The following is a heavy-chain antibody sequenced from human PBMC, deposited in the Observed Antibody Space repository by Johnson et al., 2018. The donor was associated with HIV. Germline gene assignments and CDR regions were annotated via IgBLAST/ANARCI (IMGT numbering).Heavy chain of an antibody. J-gene: IGHJ3*02. Sequence: VQLVESGGGVVRPGGSLRLSCAASRFNSSSYWMSWVRQAPGKGLEWVANIKQDGSAKYYVAYVKGGFTISNDNATNSLYLQMNSLRAEDTAVYYCARVKSYGNWGSRKGGRESRAAFDIWGQGTMVTVSS. CDR3: ARVKSYGNWGSRKGGRESRAAFDI. CDR2: IKQDGSAK. CDR1: RFNSSSYW. D-gene: IGHD7-27*01. V-gene: IGHV3-7*01.